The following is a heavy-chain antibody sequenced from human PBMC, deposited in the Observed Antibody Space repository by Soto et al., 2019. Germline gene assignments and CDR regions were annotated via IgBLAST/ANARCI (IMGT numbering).Heavy chain of an antibody. V-gene: IGHV4-59*01. CDR2: IYYSGST. CDR1: GGSISSYY. Sequence: PSETLSLTCTVSGGSISSYYWSWIRQPPGKGLEWIGYIYYSGSTNYNLSLKSRVTISVDTSKNQFSLRLSSVTAADTAVYYCARRAYYDSSGYYGDALAIWGQGTMVTVSS. J-gene: IGHJ3*02. D-gene: IGHD3-22*01. CDR3: ARRAYYDSSGYYGDALAI.